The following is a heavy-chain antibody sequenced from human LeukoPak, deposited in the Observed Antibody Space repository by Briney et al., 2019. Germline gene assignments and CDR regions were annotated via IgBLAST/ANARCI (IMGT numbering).Heavy chain of an antibody. J-gene: IGHJ4*02. Sequence: KSSETLSLTCAVYGGSSSNYYWNWIRQSPGKGLEWIGEINQSGSTKYNPSLKSRVTISGDTSKNQFSLRLNSETAADTAVYFCARAYRAHQTFHSYHYFDYWGQGTLVTVSS. CDR2: INQSGST. CDR1: GGSSSNYY. D-gene: IGHD5-18*01. CDR3: ARAYRAHQTFHSYHYFDY. V-gene: IGHV4-34*01.